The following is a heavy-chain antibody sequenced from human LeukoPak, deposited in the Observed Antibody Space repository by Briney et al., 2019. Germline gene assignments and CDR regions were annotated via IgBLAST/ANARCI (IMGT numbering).Heavy chain of an antibody. Sequence: ASVKVSCKPSGYGFSASYLQRRWVAPGQGLEWMGWINPKSGGTEYAQRFQGRVTMTRDTSISRANMELSRVRSGDTGDYYCGRDFLLDYWGQGTLVTVSS. CDR2: INPKSGGT. V-gene: IGHV1-2*02. J-gene: IGHJ4*02. CDR1: GYGFSASY. D-gene: IGHD3-3*01. CDR3: GRDFLLDY.